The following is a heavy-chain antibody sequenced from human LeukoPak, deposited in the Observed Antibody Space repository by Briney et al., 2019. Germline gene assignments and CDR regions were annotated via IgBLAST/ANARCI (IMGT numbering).Heavy chain of an antibody. CDR3: ARPRFIPYYYGMDV. J-gene: IGHJ6*02. V-gene: IGHV1-8*01. D-gene: IGHD3-10*01. Sequence: GASVKVSCKASGYTFTSYDINWVRQATGQGLEWMGWMNPNSGNTGYAQKFQGRVTMTRNTSISTAYMELSSLRSEDRAVYYCARPRFIPYYYGMDVWGQGTTVTVSS. CDR2: MNPNSGNT. CDR1: GYTFTSYD.